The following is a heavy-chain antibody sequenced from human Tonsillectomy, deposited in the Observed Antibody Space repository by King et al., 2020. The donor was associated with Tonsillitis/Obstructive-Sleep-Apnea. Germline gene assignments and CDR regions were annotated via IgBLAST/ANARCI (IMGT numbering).Heavy chain of an antibody. CDR3: ARAQYKTPVWWLPDY. Sequence: VQLVESGGGLVKPGGSLRLSCAASGFTFSDYYMSWIRQAPGKGLEWVSYISSSSSYTNYADSVKGRFTISRDNAKNSLYLQMNSLRAEDTAVYYCARAQYKTPVWWLPDYWGQGTLVTVSS. D-gene: IGHD5-12*01. J-gene: IGHJ4*02. CDR2: ISSSSSYT. V-gene: IGHV3-11*05. CDR1: GFTFSDYY.